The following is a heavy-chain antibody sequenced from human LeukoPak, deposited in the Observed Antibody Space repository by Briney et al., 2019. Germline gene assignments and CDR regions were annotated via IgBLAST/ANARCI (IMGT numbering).Heavy chain of an antibody. CDR3: ARRYYYGSGSYYENNWFDP. D-gene: IGHD3-10*01. CDR2: IYRSGST. V-gene: IGHV4-38-2*02. J-gene: IGHJ5*02. CDR1: GYSISSGYY. Sequence: PSETLSLTCTVSGYSISSGYYWGWIRQPPGKGLEWIGSIYRSGSTYYNPSLKSRVTISVDTSKNQFSLKLSSVTAADTAVYYCARRYYYGSGSYYENNWFDPWGQGTLVTVSS.